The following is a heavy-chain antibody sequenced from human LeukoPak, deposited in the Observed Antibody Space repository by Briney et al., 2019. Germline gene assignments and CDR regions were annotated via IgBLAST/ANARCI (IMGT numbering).Heavy chain of an antibody. CDR2: ISKSGDST. CDR3: AKDQGYSSAWYSRDGFDM. J-gene: IGHJ3*02. D-gene: IGHD6-19*01. V-gene: IGHV3-23*01. CDR1: GFSFSSYA. Sequence: PGGSLRLSCAASGFSFSSYAMSWVRQAPGKGLEWVSAISKSGDSTSYADSVKGRFTISRDNSQNTLYVQMNSLRAEDTAVYYCAKDQGYSSAWYSRDGFDMWGQGTMVTVSS.